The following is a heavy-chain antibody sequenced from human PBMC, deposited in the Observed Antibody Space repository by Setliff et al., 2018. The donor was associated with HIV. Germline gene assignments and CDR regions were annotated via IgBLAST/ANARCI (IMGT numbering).Heavy chain of an antibody. CDR2: INHSGST. J-gene: IGHJ6*03. CDR1: GGSFSGYY. D-gene: IGHD2-8*02. V-gene: IGHV4-34*01. CDR3: ARVSITYWYSIPRDYYHHMDV. Sequence: SETLSLTCAVYGGSFSGYYWSWIRQPPGKGLEWIGEINHSGSTNYNPSLKSRVTISVDTSKNQFSLKLGSVTAADTAVYYCARVSITYWYSIPRDYYHHMDVWGPGTLVTVSS.